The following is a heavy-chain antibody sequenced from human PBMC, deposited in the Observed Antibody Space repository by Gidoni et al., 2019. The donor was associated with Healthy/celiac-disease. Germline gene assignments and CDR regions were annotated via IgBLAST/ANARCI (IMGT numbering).Heavy chain of an antibody. J-gene: IGHJ6*02. D-gene: IGHD2-21*02. Sequence: QVQLVQSGAEVKKPGASVKVSCKASGYTFTSYAMHWVRQAPGQRLEWMGWINAGNGNTKYSQKFQGRVTITRDTSASTAYMELSSLRSEDTAVYYCASEGGVVTAIPDYYYYYGMDVWGQGTTVTVSS. CDR1: GYTFTSYA. V-gene: IGHV1-3*01. CDR2: INAGNGNT. CDR3: ASEGGVVTAIPDYYYYYGMDV.